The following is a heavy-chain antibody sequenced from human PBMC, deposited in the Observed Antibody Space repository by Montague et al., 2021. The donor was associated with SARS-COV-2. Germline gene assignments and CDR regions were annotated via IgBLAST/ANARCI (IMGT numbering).Heavy chain of an antibody. CDR1: GVGITSGEYF. D-gene: IGHD4-23*01. Sequence: TLSLTCQVSGVGITSGEYFWTWIRQPPGKGPEWIGNIDSNGVTYHNPSLNSRPTMSTDTSTNQLSLTLTSVTAADTAVYYCARGVMTSVAGFDSWGQGTLVAVSS. J-gene: IGHJ4*02. CDR3: ARGVMTSVAGFDS. CDR2: IDSNGVT. V-gene: IGHV4-30-4*01.